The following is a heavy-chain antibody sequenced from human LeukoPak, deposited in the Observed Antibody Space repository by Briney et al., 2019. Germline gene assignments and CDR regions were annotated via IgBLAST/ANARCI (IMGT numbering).Heavy chain of an antibody. CDR3: ARDRERITIFGVVTDRYYYMDV. J-gene: IGHJ6*03. Sequence: ASVKVSCKASGGTFSSYAISWVRQAPGQGLEWMGGIIPIFGKANYAQKFQGRVTITADESTSTAYMELSSLRSEDTAVYYCARDRERITIFGVVTDRYYYMDVWGKGTTVTVSS. D-gene: IGHD3-3*01. V-gene: IGHV1-69*01. CDR2: IIPIFGKA. CDR1: GGTFSSYA.